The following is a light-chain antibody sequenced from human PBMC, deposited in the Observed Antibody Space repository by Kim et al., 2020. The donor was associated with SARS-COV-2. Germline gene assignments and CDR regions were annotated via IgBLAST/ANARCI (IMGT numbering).Light chain of an antibody. CDR2: DAS. J-gene: IGKJ2*04. CDR1: QSGDIS. V-gene: IGKV3-11*01. CDR3: QQRSIWPPGS. Sequence: SPGERAALSGRASQSGDISLAWYQQKPGQAPRLLIYDASNRATGIPARFSGSGSGTDFTLTISSLEPEDFAVYYCQQRSIWPPGSFGQGTKLEI.